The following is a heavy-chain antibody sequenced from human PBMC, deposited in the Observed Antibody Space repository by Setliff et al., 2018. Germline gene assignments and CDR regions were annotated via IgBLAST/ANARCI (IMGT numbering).Heavy chain of an antibody. Sequence: PSETLSLTCTVSGDSISSTYHWGWIRQPPGKGLEWIGYIYYSGSTNYNPSLKSRVTISVDTSKNQFSLKLSSVTAADTAVYYCARTDLRYQTDYWGQGTLVTVSS. CDR2: IYYSGST. CDR3: ARTDLRYQTDY. D-gene: IGHD2-2*01. V-gene: IGHV4-59*01. CDR1: GDSISSTYH. J-gene: IGHJ4*02.